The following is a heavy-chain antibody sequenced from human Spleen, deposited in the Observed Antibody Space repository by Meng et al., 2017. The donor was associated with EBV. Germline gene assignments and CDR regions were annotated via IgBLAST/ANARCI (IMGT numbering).Heavy chain of an antibody. CDR1: CGSIQTYY. D-gene: IGHD3-22*01. CDR2: LYYNGRT. Sequence: SGQGLVKPSGTLSAPCNLSCGSIQTYYCSWMRQPPRKGLEWCRYLYYNGRTNYNPSLKGQGNISIDPSKNQFSLKLRSVTAADTAVYYCARYDHYYDSQAFDYWGQGTLVTVSS. CDR3: ARYDHYYDSQAFDY. V-gene: IGHV4-59*01. J-gene: IGHJ4*02.